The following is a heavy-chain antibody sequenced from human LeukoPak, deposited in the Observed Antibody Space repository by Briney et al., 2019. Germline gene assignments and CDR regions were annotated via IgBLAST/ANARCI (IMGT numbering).Heavy chain of an antibody. J-gene: IGHJ3*02. V-gene: IGHV4-4*07. D-gene: IGHD5/OR15-5a*01. CDR1: GGSISAYY. Sequence: SETLSLTCTVSGGSISAYYWSWIRQPAGKGLEWIGRIYFSGNTNYNPSHKSRVTMSLDTSKNQFSLRLSSVTAADTAVYYCARGRNSVSGYDAFDIWGQGTMVTASS. CDR3: ARGRNSVSGYDAFDI. CDR2: IYFSGNT.